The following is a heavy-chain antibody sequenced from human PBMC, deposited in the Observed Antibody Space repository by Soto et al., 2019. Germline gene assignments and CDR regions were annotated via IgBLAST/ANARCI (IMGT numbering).Heavy chain of an antibody. Sequence: LSLTCTVSGGSISSSSYYWGWIRQPPGKGLEWIGSIYYSGSTYYNPSLKSRVTISVDTSKNQFSLKLSSVTAADTAVYYCAKGYSSGRGPYYGMDVWGQGTTVTVSS. J-gene: IGHJ6*02. D-gene: IGHD6-19*01. CDR3: AKGYSSGRGPYYGMDV. CDR1: GGSISSSSYY. V-gene: IGHV4-39*01. CDR2: IYYSGST.